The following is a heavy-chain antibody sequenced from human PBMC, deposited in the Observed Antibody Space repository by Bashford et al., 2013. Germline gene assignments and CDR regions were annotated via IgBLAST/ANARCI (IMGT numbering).Heavy chain of an antibody. Sequence: SVKVSCKASWRHLPGSYAISWVRQAPGQGLEWMGGIIPIFGNTNYAQKFQERVTITRDMSTSTAYMELSSLRSEDTAVYYCAAEGRKADTGYSSSRDRNRLDYWGPGNPWSPVSS. CDR2: IIPIFGNT. D-gene: IGHD6-13*01. CDR3: AAEGRKADTGYSSSRDRNRLDY. V-gene: IGHV1-69*05. CDR1: RHLPGSYA. J-gene: IGHJ4*03.